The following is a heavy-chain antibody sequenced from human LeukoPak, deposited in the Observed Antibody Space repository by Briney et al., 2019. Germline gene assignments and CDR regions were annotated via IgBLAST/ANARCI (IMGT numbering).Heavy chain of an antibody. CDR3: ARVFDSGSQAYFYYMDV. J-gene: IGHJ6*03. Sequence: SETLSLTCTVSGGSISSYYWSWIRQPPGKGLEWIGYIYYSGSTNYNPSLKSRVTISVDTSKKQFSLKLTSVTVADTAVYYCARVFDSGSQAYFYYMDVWGKGTTVTIFS. CDR1: GGSISSYY. D-gene: IGHD3-10*01. V-gene: IGHV4-59*01. CDR2: IYYSGST.